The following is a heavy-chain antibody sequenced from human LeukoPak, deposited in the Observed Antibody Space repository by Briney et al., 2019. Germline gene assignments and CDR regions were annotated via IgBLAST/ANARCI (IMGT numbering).Heavy chain of an antibody. D-gene: IGHD1-26*01. V-gene: IGHV1-69*01. Sequence: ASVKVSCKASGGTFSSHAISSVRQAPGQGLEWMVGSIPIFGTAHYAQKFQGRVTITADESTRTAYMELSSLRSEDTAVYYCARKLSSGSYMNYWGRGTLVTVSS. J-gene: IGHJ4*02. CDR2: SIPIFGTA. CDR1: GGTFSSHA. CDR3: ARKLSSGSYMNY.